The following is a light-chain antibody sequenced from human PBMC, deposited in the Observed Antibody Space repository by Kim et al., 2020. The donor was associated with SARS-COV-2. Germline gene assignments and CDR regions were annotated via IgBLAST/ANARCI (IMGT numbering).Light chain of an antibody. CDR1: QSISSNY. CDR3: QQDHTLPVT. Sequence: ENVLTQSPATLSLSPGERATLSCRASQSISSNYLSWYQHKPGQAPRLLIYGASTRATGVPARFSGSGSGTDFTLTISGLQPEDFAVYYCQQDHTLPVTFGGGTNVEL. V-gene: IGKV3D-7*01. J-gene: IGKJ4*01. CDR2: GAS.